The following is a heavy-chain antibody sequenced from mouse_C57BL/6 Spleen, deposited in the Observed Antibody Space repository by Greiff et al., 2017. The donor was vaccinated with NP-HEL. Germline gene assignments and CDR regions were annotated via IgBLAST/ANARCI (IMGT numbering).Heavy chain of an antibody. Sequence: EVQRVESGGGLVKPGGSLKLSCAASGFTFSSYTMSWVRQTPEKRLEWVATISGGGGNTYYPDSVKGRFTISRDNAKNTLYLQMSSLRSDDTALYYCARHHGYYFDYWGQGTTLTVSS. CDR3: ARHHGYYFDY. CDR2: ISGGGGNT. D-gene: IGHD2-2*01. V-gene: IGHV5-9*01. J-gene: IGHJ2*01. CDR1: GFTFSSYT.